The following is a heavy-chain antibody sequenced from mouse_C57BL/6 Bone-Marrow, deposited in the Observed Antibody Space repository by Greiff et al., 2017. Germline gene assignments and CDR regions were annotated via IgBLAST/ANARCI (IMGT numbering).Heavy chain of an antibody. J-gene: IGHJ1*03. CDR2: INYDGSST. D-gene: IGHD1-1*01. CDR1: GFTFSDYY. CDR3: ARDGGYGSRYWYCDV. V-gene: IGHV5-16*01. Sequence: VQLKQSEGGLVQPGSSMKLSCTASGFTFSDYYMAWVRQVPEKGLEWVANINYDGSSTYYLDSLKSRFIISRDNAKNILYLQMSSLKSEDTATYYCARDGGYGSRYWYCDVWGTGTTVTVSS.